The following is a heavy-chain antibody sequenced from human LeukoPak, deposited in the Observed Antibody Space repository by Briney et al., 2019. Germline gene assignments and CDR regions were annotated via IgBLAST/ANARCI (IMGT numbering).Heavy chain of an antibody. J-gene: IGHJ4*02. Sequence: SETLSLTCTVSGGSINSGDNYWSWIRQPPGKGLEWNGYIYYSGSTYYNPSLKSRVTISVDRSKNQFSLKLSSVTAADTAVYYCARSYDSSGSGFDYWGQGTLVTVSS. CDR1: GGSINSGDNY. CDR3: ARSYDSSGSGFDY. D-gene: IGHD3-22*01. V-gene: IGHV4-30-4*08. CDR2: IYYSGST.